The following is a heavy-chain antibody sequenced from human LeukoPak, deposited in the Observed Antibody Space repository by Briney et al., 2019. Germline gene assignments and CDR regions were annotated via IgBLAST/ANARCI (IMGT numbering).Heavy chain of an antibody. CDR1: GFTFSRYS. Sequence: GGSLRLSCAASGFTFSRYSMNWVRQAPGKGLEWVSYISSSSTVYYADSLKGRFTISRDNAKNSLYLQMNSLRDEDTAVYYCARAQTYYGSGSYLYWGQGTLVTVSS. D-gene: IGHD3-10*01. CDR3: ARAQTYYGSGSYLY. V-gene: IGHV3-48*02. J-gene: IGHJ4*02. CDR2: ISSSSTV.